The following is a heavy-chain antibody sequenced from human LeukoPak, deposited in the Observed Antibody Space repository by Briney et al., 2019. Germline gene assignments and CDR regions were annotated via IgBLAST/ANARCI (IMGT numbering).Heavy chain of an antibody. CDR2: INPNTGAT. V-gene: IGHV1-2*02. J-gene: IGHJ6*02. D-gene: IGHD2-2*01. Sequence: ASVKVSCKASGYTFTGYYMHWVRQAPGQGLEWMVCINPNTGATDIAQKFQGRVTMTRDTSISAAYMELSRLRSDDTAVYYCTRDHCSYINCYEDYYHGMDVWGQGTTVTVSS. CDR3: TRDHCSYINCYEDYYHGMDV. CDR1: GYTFTGYY.